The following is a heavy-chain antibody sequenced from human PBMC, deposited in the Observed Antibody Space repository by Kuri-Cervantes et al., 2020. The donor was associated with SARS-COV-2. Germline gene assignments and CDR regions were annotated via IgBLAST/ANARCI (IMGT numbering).Heavy chain of an antibody. CDR2: ISGSGGST. Sequence: GESLKISCAASGFTFSSYAMSWVRQAPGMGLEWVSAISGSGGSTYYADSVKGRFTISRDNSKNTLYLQMNSLRAEDTAVYYCAKWGGYCSGGSCSLPFQHWGQGTLVTVSS. CDR1: GFTFSSYA. CDR3: AKWGGYCSGGSCSLPFQH. J-gene: IGHJ1*01. D-gene: IGHD2-15*01. V-gene: IGHV3-23*01.